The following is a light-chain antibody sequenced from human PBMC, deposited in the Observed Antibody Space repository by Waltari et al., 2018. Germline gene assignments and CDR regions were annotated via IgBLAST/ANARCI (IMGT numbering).Light chain of an antibody. CDR1: SSNIGSNP. V-gene: IGLV1-44*01. J-gene: IGLJ2*01. CDR2: SDN. CDR3: AAWDDSLNALV. Sequence: QSVLTQPPSASGTPGQSVTISCSGSSSNIGSNPVQWYQHLPGTAPKLLIFSDNQRPSGVPARFSGSKSGSSASLAISGLQSYDESLYYCAAWDDSLNALVFGGGTQLTVL.